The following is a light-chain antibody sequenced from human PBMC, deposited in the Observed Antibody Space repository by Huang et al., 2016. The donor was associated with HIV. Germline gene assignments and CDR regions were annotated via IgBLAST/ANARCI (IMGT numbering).Light chain of an antibody. CDR2: AAS. CDR1: QHISGY. V-gene: IGKV3-11*01. Sequence: EIVLTQSPATLSLSPGERASLSCRASQHISGYLAWYQRKPGQAPRLLIYAASIRATGIPVMCRGSGSWTDFTFRISSLGPEDFAFYYCQQRAGWPLTFGGGTKVEIK. J-gene: IGKJ4*01. CDR3: QQRAGWPLT.